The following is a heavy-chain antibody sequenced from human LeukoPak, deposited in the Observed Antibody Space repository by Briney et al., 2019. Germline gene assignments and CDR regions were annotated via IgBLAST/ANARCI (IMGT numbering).Heavy chain of an antibody. J-gene: IGHJ4*02. CDR1: GFTFSDYS. D-gene: IGHD1-1*01. CDR2: IGISSGNT. Sequence: TGGSLRLSCAASGFTFSDYSMNWVRQAPGKGLEWISYIGISSGNTKYADSVKGRFTISGDNAKNSLYLQVNSLRVEDTAVYYCARDHNYAFDNWGQGTLVTVSS. CDR3: ARDHNYAFDN. V-gene: IGHV3-48*04.